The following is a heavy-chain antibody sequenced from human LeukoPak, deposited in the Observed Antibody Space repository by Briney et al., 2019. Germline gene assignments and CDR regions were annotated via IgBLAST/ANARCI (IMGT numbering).Heavy chain of an antibody. CDR2: IYSGGST. CDR3: ARGARGDIVVVPAATLDY. D-gene: IGHD2-2*01. CDR1: GFTISSNY. V-gene: IGHV3-66*02. Sequence: GGSLRLSCAASGFTISSNYMSWVRQAPGKGLEGVSVIYSGGSTYYADSVKGRFTISRDNSKNTLYLQMNSLRAEDTAVYCCARGARGDIVVVPAATLDYWGQGTLVTVSS. J-gene: IGHJ4*02.